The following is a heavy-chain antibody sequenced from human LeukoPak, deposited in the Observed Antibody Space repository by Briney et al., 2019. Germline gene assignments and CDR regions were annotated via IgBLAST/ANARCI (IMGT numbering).Heavy chain of an antibody. CDR2: ISAHNGNT. D-gene: IGHD2-21*01. J-gene: IGHJ5*02. CDR1: GDTFTSYA. V-gene: IGHV1-18*01. CDR3: ARLCSIRWCLHDWFDP. Sequence: GGSVKSSSKASGDTFTSYAISWVRRAPGQGLVWMGGISAHNGNTDYAQRFQGRVSMTTDTSTSTAYMEPRSLRSDDTAVYYCARLCSIRWCLHDWFDPWGQGTLVTVSS.